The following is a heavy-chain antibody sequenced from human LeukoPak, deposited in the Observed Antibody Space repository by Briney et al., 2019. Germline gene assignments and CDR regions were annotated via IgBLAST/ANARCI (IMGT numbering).Heavy chain of an antibody. D-gene: IGHD4-11*01. Sequence: GGSLRLSCAASGFTFSSHAMGWVRQAPGKGLEWVSTIGTSGSKTYYADSVRGRFTISRDNSKNTLYLQMNSLRAEDTAVYYSVKRDYSLAHFDFWGQGTLATVSS. CDR1: GFTFSSHA. CDR2: IGTSGSKT. V-gene: IGHV3-23*01. CDR3: VKRDYSLAHFDF. J-gene: IGHJ4*02.